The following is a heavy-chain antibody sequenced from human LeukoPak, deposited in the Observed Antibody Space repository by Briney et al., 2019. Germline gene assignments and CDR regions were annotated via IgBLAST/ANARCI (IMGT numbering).Heavy chain of an antibody. Sequence: KTSETLSLTCAVYGGSFSGYYWSWIRQPPGKGLEWIGEINHSGSTNYNPSLKSRVTISVDTSKNQFSLKLSSVTAADTAVYYCARGPSDSSGYYPVAHFDYWGQGTLVTVSS. CDR3: ARGPSDSSGYYPVAHFDY. J-gene: IGHJ4*02. CDR1: GGSFSGYY. CDR2: INHSGST. V-gene: IGHV4-34*01. D-gene: IGHD3-22*01.